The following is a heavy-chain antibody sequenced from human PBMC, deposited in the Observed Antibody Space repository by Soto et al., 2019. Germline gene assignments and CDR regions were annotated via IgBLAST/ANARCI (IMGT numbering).Heavy chain of an antibody. Sequence: EVQLLESGGGLVQPGGSQRLSCTASGFTFSSYALSWVRQAPGKGLEWVSSISGSGGSTYYADSVKGRVTISRDNSKNTPYLQMSSMRAEDTAVYYCAKKSLKTPVTGPVNCWGQGTVVTVSS. CDR3: AKKSLKTPVTGPVNC. CDR1: GFTFSSYA. V-gene: IGHV3-23*01. J-gene: IGHJ4*02. CDR2: ISGSGGST. D-gene: IGHD6-19*01.